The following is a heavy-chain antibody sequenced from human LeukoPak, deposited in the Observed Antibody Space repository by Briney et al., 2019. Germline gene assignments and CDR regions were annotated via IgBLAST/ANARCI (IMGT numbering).Heavy chain of an antibody. CDR3: ATDVPAVTIFGY. D-gene: IGHD2-2*01. J-gene: IGHJ4*02. V-gene: IGHV3-74*01. Sequence: GGSLRLSCAASGFTFSTYWMHWVRQAPGTGLVWVPLINSDGSSTNYADSVKGRFTISRDNAKNTLYLQMNSLRAEDTAVYYCATDVPAVTIFGYWGQGTLVTVSS. CDR1: GFTFSTYW. CDR2: INSDGSST.